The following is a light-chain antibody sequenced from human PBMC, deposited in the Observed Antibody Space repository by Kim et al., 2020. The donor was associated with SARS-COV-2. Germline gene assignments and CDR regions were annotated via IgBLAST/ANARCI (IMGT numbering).Light chain of an antibody. CDR3: TSYAGNNNVV. V-gene: IGLV2-8*01. CDR1: SSDVGGYNY. Sequence: QSALTQPPSASGSPGQSVTISCTGTSSDVGGYNYVSWYQQHPGKAPQLMIYEVSKRPSGVPDRFSGSKSGNMASLTVSGLQAEDEADYYCTSYAGNNNVVFGGGTQLTVL. CDR2: EVS. J-gene: IGLJ2*01.